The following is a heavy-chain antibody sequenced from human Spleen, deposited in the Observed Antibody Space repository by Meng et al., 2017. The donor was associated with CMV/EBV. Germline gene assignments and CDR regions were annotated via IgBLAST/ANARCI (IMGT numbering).Heavy chain of an antibody. D-gene: IGHD3-3*01. V-gene: IGHV3-30*02. CDR3: AKPGGITIFGVVGSYGMDV. Sequence: GGSLRLSCVMSGFTLSSYGMHWVRQAPGKGLEWVAFIRYDGSNKYYADSVKGRFTISRDNSKNTLYLQMNSLRAEDTAVYYCAKPGGITIFGVVGSYGMDVWGQGTTVTVSS. CDR2: IRYDGSNK. CDR1: GFTLSSYG. J-gene: IGHJ6*02.